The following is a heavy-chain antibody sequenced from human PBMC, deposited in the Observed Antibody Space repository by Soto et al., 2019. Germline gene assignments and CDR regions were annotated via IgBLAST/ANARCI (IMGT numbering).Heavy chain of an antibody. D-gene: IGHD6-19*01. CDR1: GASISAYA. J-gene: IGHJ4*02. V-gene: IGHV4-4*07. Sequence: QVQLQESGPGLVKPSETLSLTCTVSGASISAYAWSWIRQPAGKGLEWIGRLYSSGNTNYNPSFKSRLTMSADTSKNQFSLKLSSVTAADTAVYYCARGPYSCGWYVVDYWGQGTLVTVSS. CDR2: LYSSGNT. CDR3: ARGPYSCGWYVVDY.